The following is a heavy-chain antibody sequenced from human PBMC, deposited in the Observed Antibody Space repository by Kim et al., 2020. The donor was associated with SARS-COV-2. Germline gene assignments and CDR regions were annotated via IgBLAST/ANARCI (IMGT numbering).Heavy chain of an antibody. J-gene: IGHJ6*02. Sequence: GGSLRLSCAASGFTFSSYWMSWVRQAPGKGLEWVANIKQDGSEKYYVDSVKGRFTISRDNAKNSLYLQMNSLRAEDTAVYYCARDQSSGWYFNYYYYYGMDVWGQGTTVTVSS. CDR3: ARDQSSGWYFNYYYYYGMDV. D-gene: IGHD6-19*01. V-gene: IGHV3-7*01. CDR2: IKQDGSEK. CDR1: GFTFSSYW.